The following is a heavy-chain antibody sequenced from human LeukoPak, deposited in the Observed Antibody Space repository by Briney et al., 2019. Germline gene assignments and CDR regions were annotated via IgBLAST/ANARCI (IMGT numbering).Heavy chain of an antibody. CDR2: IRDSGEA. D-gene: IGHD3/OR15-3a*01. J-gene: IGHJ5*02. CDR1: GFIFSDYY. V-gene: IGHV3-66*03. Sequence: GGSLRLFCAVWGFIFSDYYMSWVRQSTGKGLEWLALIRDSGEAFYADFARGRFAISRDESENTLYLQMNSLRVEDTAVYFCARDRAANQDWVEFDPWGQGTPVIVSS. CDR3: ARDRAANQDWVEFDP.